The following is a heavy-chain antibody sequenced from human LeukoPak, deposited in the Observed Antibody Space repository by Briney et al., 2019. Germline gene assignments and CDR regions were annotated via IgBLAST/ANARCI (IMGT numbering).Heavy chain of an antibody. Sequence: GGSLRLSCAASGFTFTNYWMTWVRQAPGKGPQWVANIKQGGSEKYYVDSVKGRFTISRDNARNSLYLQMNSLRAEDTAVYYCARARWELSPPDAFDIWGQGTMVTVSS. CDR1: GFTFTNYW. D-gene: IGHD1-26*01. CDR3: ARARWELSPPDAFDI. J-gene: IGHJ3*02. V-gene: IGHV3-7*01. CDR2: IKQGGSEK.